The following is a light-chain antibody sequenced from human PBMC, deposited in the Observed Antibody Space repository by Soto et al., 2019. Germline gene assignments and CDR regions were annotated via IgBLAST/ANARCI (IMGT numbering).Light chain of an antibody. CDR2: GAS. V-gene: IGKV3-15*01. CDR3: QKYNNWPYT. CDR1: QSVSSN. J-gene: IGKJ2*01. Sequence: EIVMTQSPATLSVSPGERATLSCRASQSVSSNLAWYQQKPGQAPRLLIYGASTRATGIPARFSGSGSGTEFTVTISSLQSEDFVVYYCQKYNNWPYTFGQGTKLEIK.